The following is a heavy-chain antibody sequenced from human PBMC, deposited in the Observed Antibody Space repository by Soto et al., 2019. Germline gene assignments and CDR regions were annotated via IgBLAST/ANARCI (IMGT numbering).Heavy chain of an antibody. D-gene: IGHD6-13*01. J-gene: IGHJ4*02. CDR3: SKSRYSSGWYLAD. CDR2: ISYDGSNK. CDR1: GFTFSSYG. V-gene: IGHV3-30*18. Sequence: PGGSLRLSCAASGFTFSSYGMHWVRQAPGKGLEWVAVISYDGSNKYYADSVKGRFTISRDNSKNTLYLQMNSLRAEDTAVYYCSKSRYSSGWYLADWGQGTLVPVSS.